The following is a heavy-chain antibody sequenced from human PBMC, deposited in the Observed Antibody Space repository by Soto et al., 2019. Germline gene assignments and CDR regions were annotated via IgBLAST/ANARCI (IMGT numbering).Heavy chain of an antibody. J-gene: IGHJ4*02. CDR3: AKDVSYGGKRPYYFDY. CDR2: ISDSGGSA. CDR1: GFTFSNYA. D-gene: IGHD4-17*01. Sequence: LRLSCAASGFTFSNYAMSWVRQAPGKGLEWVSGISDSGGSAYNADSVKGRFTISRDNAKSTLYLQMNSLRAEDTAVYYCAKDVSYGGKRPYYFDYWGQGTLVTVSS. V-gene: IGHV3-23*01.